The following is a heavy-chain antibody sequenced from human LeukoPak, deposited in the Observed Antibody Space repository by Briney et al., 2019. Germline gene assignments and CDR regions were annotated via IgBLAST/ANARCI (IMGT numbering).Heavy chain of an antibody. CDR2: IIPIFGTA. Sequence: SVKVSCKASGGTFSSYAISWVRQAPGQGLEWMGGIIPIFGTANYAQKFQGRVTITADESTSTAYMELSSLRSEDTAVYYCASNSPGIVGATGGVYWGQGTLVTDSS. CDR3: ASNSPGIVGATGGVY. J-gene: IGHJ4*02. V-gene: IGHV1-69*13. D-gene: IGHD1-26*01. CDR1: GGTFSSYA.